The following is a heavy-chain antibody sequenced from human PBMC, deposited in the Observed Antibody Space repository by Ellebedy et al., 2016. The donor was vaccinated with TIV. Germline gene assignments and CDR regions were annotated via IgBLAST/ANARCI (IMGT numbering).Heavy chain of an antibody. J-gene: IGHJ2*01. Sequence: MPSETLSLTCAVYGGSFSGYYWSCIRQPPGKGLEWIGEINHRGSTNYNPSLKSRVHISVDTSKNQFSLKLSSVTAADTAVYYCARGYRGSGYFDLWGRGTLVTVSS. D-gene: IGHD1-14*01. CDR1: GGSFSGYY. CDR2: INHRGST. CDR3: ARGYRGSGYFDL. V-gene: IGHV4-34*01.